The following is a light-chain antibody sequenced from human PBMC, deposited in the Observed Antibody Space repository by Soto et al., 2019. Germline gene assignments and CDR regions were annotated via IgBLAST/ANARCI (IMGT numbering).Light chain of an antibody. CDR2: AAS. CDR1: QSISNF. J-gene: IGKJ4*01. Sequence: DIQMTQSPSSLSASLVDGVTITFRASQSISNFLNWVQHKPGNAPKVLISAASTLQSGVPPRFSGSESGTDFTLTISSLQPEDSASYYCQQYYNSVLTFGGGTKVDIK. V-gene: IGKV1-39*01. CDR3: QQYYNSVLT.